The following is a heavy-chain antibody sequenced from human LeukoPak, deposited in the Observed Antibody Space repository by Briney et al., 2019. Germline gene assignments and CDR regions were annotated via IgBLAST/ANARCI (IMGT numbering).Heavy chain of an antibody. CDR3: AKSTSGSYGGYFDY. V-gene: IGHV3-23*01. CDR1: GSTFSSYA. CDR2: ISGSGGST. D-gene: IGHD1-26*01. Sequence: GGSLRLSCAASGSTFSSYAMSWVRQAPGKGLEWVSAISGSGGSTYYAASVKGRFTISRDNSKNTLYLQMNSLRAEDTAVYYCAKSTSGSYGGYFDYWGQGTLVTVSS. J-gene: IGHJ4*02.